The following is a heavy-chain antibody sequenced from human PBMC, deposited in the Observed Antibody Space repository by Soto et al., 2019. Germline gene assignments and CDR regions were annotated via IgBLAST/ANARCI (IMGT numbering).Heavy chain of an antibody. J-gene: IGHJ4*02. V-gene: IGHV4-30-4*01. CDR1: GDSIISNYYY. D-gene: IGHD2-15*01. Sequence: QVRLQESGPGLVKPSQTVSLTCAVSGDSIISNYYYWGWVRQSPGKGLEWIGYMYSSGSTYSNPSLTTPVDLSMDTSQKHSSVTLKYVTAADTAVYFCVRGTDCGKIDACYRYFDSWGPGTLVTVSS. CDR3: VRGTDCGKIDACYRYFDS. CDR2: MYSSGST.